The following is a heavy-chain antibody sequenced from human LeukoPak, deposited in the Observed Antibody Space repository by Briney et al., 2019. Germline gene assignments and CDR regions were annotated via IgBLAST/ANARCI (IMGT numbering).Heavy chain of an antibody. Sequence: GGSLRLSCAASGFTFSSYAMSWVRQAPGKGLEWVSAISGSGGSTYYADSVKGRFTISRDNSKNTLYLQMNGLRAEDTAVYYCASIKEYAFDLRGQGTTVTVSS. CDR2: ISGSGGST. CDR1: GFTFSSYA. J-gene: IGHJ3*01. V-gene: IGHV3-23*01. D-gene: IGHD3-10*01. CDR3: ASIKEYAFDL.